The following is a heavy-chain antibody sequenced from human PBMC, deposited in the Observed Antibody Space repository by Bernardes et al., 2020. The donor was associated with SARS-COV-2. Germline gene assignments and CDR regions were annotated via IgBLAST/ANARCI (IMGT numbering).Heavy chain of an antibody. CDR1: GFTVSGSY. D-gene: IGHD3-22*01. CDR2: LYSGGST. J-gene: IGHJ4*02. CDR3: ARAKDYDSDRWES. Sequence: GGSLRLSCGASGFTVSGSYMSWVRQAPGKGLEWVSLLYSGGSTFYADSVKGRFTISRDNSKNTLHLQMNSLRPEDTAIYYCARAKDYDSDRWESWGQGTLVTVSS. V-gene: IGHV3-66*01.